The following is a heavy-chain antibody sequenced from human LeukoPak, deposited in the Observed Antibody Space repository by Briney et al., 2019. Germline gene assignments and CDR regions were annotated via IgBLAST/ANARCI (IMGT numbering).Heavy chain of an antibody. CDR1: GFTFSNAW. CDR2: IKSKTDGGTT. D-gene: IGHD5-24*01. V-gene: IGHV3-15*07. J-gene: IGHJ4*02. Sequence: GGSLRLSCAASGFTFSNAWMNWVRQAPGKGLEWVGRIKSKTDGGTTDYAAPVKGRFTISRDNSKNTLYLQMNSLRAEDTAVYYCAKAVEMAIGYWGQGTLVTVSS. CDR3: AKAVEMAIGY.